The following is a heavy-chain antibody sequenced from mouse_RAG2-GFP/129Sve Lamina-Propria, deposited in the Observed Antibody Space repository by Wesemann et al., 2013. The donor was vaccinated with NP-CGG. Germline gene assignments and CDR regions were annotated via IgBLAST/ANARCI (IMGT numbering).Heavy chain of an antibody. J-gene: IGHJ3*01. CDR2: IYPGNSDT. V-gene: IGHV1-5*01. CDR3: TRSYYDGSPFAY. Sequence: EVQLQQSGTVLARPGASVKMSCKASGYTFTSYWMHWVKQRPGQGLEWIGAIYPGNSDTSYNQKFKGKAKLTAVTSASTAYMELSSLTNEDSAVYYCTRSYYDGSPFAYWGQGTLVTVSA. D-gene: IGHD1-1*01. CDR1: GYTFTSYW.